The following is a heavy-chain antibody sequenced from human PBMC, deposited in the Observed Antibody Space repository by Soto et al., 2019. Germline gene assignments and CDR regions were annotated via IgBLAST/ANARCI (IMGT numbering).Heavy chain of an antibody. CDR2: ISPYNGNT. CDR1: GYTFTTYG. J-gene: IGHJ4*02. V-gene: IGHV1-18*04. D-gene: IGHD6-13*01. CDR3: ARVSATGRPFDY. Sequence: QVQLVQSGAEVKIPGASVKVSCKASGYTFTTYGISWVRQAPGQGLGWMGWISPYNGNTIYAQRFQGRVSMTTDTSTTTAHMELRSLRVDDTAMYYCARVSATGRPFDYWGQGTLVTVSS.